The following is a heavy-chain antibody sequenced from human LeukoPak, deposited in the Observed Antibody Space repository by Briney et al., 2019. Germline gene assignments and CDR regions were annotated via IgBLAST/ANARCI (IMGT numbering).Heavy chain of an antibody. D-gene: IGHD3-22*01. CDR3: ARVDGGSYDSSGYYYN. Sequence: SETLFLTCTVSGGSISSYYWSWIRQPAGKGLEWIGRIYTSGSTNYNPSLKSRVTMSVDTSKNQFSLKLSSVTAADTAVYYCARVDGGSYDSSGYYYNWGQGPLVTVSS. CDR1: GGSISSYY. J-gene: IGHJ4*02. CDR2: IYTSGST. V-gene: IGHV4-4*07.